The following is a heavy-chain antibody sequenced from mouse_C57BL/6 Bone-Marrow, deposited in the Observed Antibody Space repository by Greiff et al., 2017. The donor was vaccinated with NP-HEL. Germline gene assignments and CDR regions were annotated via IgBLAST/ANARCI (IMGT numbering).Heavy chain of an antibody. V-gene: IGHV1-55*01. CDR1: GYTFTSYW. D-gene: IGHD1-1*01. CDR2: IYPGSGST. J-gene: IGHJ2*01. CDR3: ALRGGNMYYFDY. Sequence: QVQLQQSGAELVKPGASVKMSCKASGYTFTSYWITWVKQRPGQGLEWIGDIYPGSGSTNYNEKFKSKATLTVDTSSSTAYMQLSSLTSEDSAVYYCALRGGNMYYFDYWGQGTTLTVSS.